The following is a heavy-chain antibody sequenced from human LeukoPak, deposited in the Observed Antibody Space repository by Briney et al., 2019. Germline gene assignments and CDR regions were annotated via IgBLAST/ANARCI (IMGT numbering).Heavy chain of an antibody. CDR1: GGTFSSYA. CDR2: IIPIFGTA. CDR3: ARDSGGGGYSYGLYY. Sequence: ASVTVSCTASGGTFSSYAISWVRQAPGQGLEWMGGIIPIFGTANYAQKFQGRVTITADESTSTAYMELSSLRSEDTAVYYCARDSGGGGYSYGLYYWGQGTLVTVSS. D-gene: IGHD5-18*01. J-gene: IGHJ4*02. V-gene: IGHV1-69*13.